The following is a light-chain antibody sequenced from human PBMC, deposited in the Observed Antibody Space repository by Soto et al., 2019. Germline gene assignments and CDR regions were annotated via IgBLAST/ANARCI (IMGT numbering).Light chain of an antibody. CDR3: QQYSDWIRT. V-gene: IGKV3-15*01. CDR1: PSVSTN. Sequence: EIVMTQSPDTLSVSPGERATLSCRASPSVSTNLAWYQQKPGQAPRLLLYGASTRDTGIPARFSGSGSGTEFTLNISSLQSEDLAVSYCQQYSDWIRTFGQGAKVEIK. J-gene: IGKJ1*01. CDR2: GAS.